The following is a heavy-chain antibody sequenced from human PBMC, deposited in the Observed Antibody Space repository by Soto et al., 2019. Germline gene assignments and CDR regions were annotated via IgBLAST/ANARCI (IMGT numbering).Heavy chain of an antibody. CDR3: VRGGYSSGWYYFDY. D-gene: IGHD6-19*01. V-gene: IGHV3-13*01. CDR1: GFTFSSYD. J-gene: IGHJ4*02. CDR2: IGTDGDS. Sequence: GGSLRLSCAASGFTFSSYDMHWVRQGTGRGLEWVSGIGTDGDSYYAGSVKDRFTISRENGKNSLYLEMNDLRAGDTAVYYCVRGGYSSGWYYFDYWGQGILVTVSS.